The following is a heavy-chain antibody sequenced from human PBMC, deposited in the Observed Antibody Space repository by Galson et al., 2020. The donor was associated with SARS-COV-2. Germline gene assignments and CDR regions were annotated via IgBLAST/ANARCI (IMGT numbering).Heavy chain of an antibody. Sequence: HGESLKISCKASGYTFTSYWINWLRQMPGKGLEWLGRIDPTDSYTNYSPSFQGHFTISADKSITTAYLQWSSLKASDTAIYYCARRSFSSGPYVHYFMDVWGKGTTVTVSS. V-gene: IGHV5-10-1*01. CDR1: GYTFTSYW. CDR2: IDPTDSYT. CDR3: ARRSFSSGPYVHYFMDV. D-gene: IGHD6-19*01. J-gene: IGHJ6*03.